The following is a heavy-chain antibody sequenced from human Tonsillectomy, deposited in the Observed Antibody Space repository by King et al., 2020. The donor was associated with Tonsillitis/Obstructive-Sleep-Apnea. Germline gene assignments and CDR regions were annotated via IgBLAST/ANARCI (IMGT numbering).Heavy chain of an antibody. CDR2: LFSNDEK. D-gene: IGHD5-12*01. CDR1: GFSLSNARMG. J-gene: IGHJ4*02. CDR3: RRILVTTYVWDY. V-gene: IGHV2-26*01. Sequence: TLKESGPVLVKPTETLTLTCTVSGFSLSNARMGVIWIRQPPGKALEWLAYLFSNDEKSYRTSLKSRLTISKHTSKSTVVLTMTNMDPVDTATYYCRRILVTTYVWDYWGQGTLVTVSS.